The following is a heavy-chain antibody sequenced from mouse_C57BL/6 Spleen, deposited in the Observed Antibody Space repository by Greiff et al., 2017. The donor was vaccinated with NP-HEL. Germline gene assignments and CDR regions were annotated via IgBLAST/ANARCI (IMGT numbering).Heavy chain of an antibody. Sequence: VQLQQSGAELVKPGASVKLSCKASGYTFTSYWMHWVKQRPGQGLEWIGMIHPNSGSTNYNEKFKSKATLTVDKSSSTAYMQLSSLTSEDSAVYYCASPSYYGYAWFAYWGQRTLVTVSA. V-gene: IGHV1-64*01. CDR1: GYTFTSYW. J-gene: IGHJ3*01. D-gene: IGHD2-2*01. CDR3: ASPSYYGYAWFAY. CDR2: IHPNSGST.